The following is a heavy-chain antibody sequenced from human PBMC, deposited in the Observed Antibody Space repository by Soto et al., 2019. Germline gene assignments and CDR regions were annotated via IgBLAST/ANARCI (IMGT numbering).Heavy chain of an antibody. D-gene: IGHD3-10*01. J-gene: IGHJ5*02. Sequence: PSETLSLTSTVSGGSISSYSWSWIRQPPGKGLEWIGYIYHSGSTYYNSSLKSRVTISVDRSKNQFSLKLSSVTAADTAVYYCARVPGPWGQGTLVTVSS. CDR1: GGSISSYS. CDR2: IYHSGST. CDR3: ARVPGP. V-gene: IGHV4-30-2*01.